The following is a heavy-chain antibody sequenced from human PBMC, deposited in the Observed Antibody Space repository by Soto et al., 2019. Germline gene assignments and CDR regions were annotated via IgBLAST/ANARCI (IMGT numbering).Heavy chain of an antibody. CDR2: INHSGST. Sequence: QVQLQQWGAGLLKPSETLSLTCAVYGGSFSGYYWSWIRQPPGKGLEWIGEINHSGSTNYNPSLKSRVPISVDTAKNQFSLKLSSVTAADTAVYYCARGGGDCSSTSCYAQTSFDYWGQGTLVTVSS. J-gene: IGHJ4*02. V-gene: IGHV4-34*01. CDR3: ARGGGDCSSTSCYAQTSFDY. D-gene: IGHD2-2*01. CDR1: GGSFSGYY.